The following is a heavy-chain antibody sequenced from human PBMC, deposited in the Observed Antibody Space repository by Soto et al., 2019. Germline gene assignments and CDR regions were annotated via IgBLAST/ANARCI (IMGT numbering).Heavy chain of an antibody. V-gene: IGHV4-59*01. J-gene: IGHJ4*02. D-gene: IGHD2-15*01. Sequence: SETLSLTCTVSGGSISGSYWSWVRQTPGKVLEWIGYIHYSGSTNYNPSLKSRVTMSVDSAKNQFSLELNCVSAADTAVYFCAKYRRTDAEGYSFDYWGQGALVTVSS. CDR2: IHYSGST. CDR1: GGSISGSY. CDR3: AKYRRTDAEGYSFDY.